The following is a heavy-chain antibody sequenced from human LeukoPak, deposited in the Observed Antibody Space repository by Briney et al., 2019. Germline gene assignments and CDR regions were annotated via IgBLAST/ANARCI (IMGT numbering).Heavy chain of an antibody. CDR1: GGTFSSYA. CDR3: ARDGEMAQGIDP. D-gene: IGHD5-24*01. Sequence: SVKVSCKASGGTFSSYAISWVRQAPGQGLEWMGGIIPIFCTANYAQKFQGRVTITTDESTSTAYMELSSLRSEDTAVYYCARDGEMAQGIDPWGQGTLVTVSS. V-gene: IGHV1-69*05. CDR2: IIPIFCTA. J-gene: IGHJ5*02.